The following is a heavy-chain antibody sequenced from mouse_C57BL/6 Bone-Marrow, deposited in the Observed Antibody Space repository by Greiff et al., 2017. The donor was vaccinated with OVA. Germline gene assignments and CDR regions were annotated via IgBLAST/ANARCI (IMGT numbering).Heavy chain of an antibody. J-gene: IGHJ2*01. Sequence: QVQLKESGTELVKPGASVKLSCKASGYTFTSYWMHWVKQRPGQGLEWIGNINPSNGGTNYNEKFKSKATLTVDKSSSTAYMQLSSLTSEDSAVYYCARAAQRVYFDYWGQGTTLTVSS. D-gene: IGHD3-2*02. CDR1: GYTFTSYW. CDR3: ARAAQRVYFDY. V-gene: IGHV1-53*01. CDR2: INPSNGGT.